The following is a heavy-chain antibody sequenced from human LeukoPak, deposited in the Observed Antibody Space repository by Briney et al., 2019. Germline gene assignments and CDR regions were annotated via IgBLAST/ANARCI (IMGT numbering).Heavy chain of an antibody. V-gene: IGHV1-3*01. CDR3: ARSLGLGPTPGYFDL. CDR1: GYTFTSYA. Sequence: ASVKVSCKASGYTFTSYAMHWVRQAPGQRLEWMGWINAGNGNTKYSQKFQGRVTITRDTSASTAYMELSSLRSEDTAVYYCARSLGLGPTPGYFDLWGRGTLVTVSS. CDR2: INAGNGNT. J-gene: IGHJ2*01. D-gene: IGHD5-18*01.